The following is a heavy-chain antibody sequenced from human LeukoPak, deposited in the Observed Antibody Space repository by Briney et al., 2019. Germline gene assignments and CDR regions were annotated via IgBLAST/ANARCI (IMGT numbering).Heavy chain of an antibody. CDR1: GFTFSSYS. D-gene: IGHD6-6*01. J-gene: IGHJ4*02. CDR2: ISSSSYI. V-gene: IGHV3-21*01. Sequence: PGGSLRLSCAASGFTFSSYSMNWVRRAPGKGLEWVSSISSSSYIYYADSVKGRFTISRDNAKNSLYLQMNSLRAEDTAVYYCARDSSSSLLGYWGQGTLVTVSS. CDR3: ARDSSSSLLGY.